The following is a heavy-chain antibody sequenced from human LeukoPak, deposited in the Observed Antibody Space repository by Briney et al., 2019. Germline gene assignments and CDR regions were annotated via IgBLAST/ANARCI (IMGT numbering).Heavy chain of an antibody. D-gene: IGHD4-11*01. J-gene: IGHJ4*02. CDR2: ISGGGGTT. CDR3: SIRPSMTTVTTALDY. CDR1: GFTFSSYA. Sequence: GGSLRLSCAASGFTFSSYAMSWVRQAPGKGLEWVSGISGGGGTTYYADSVEGRFTISRDNSKNTLYLQMNTLRAEDTAVYYCSIRPSMTTVTTALDYWGQGTLVTVSS. V-gene: IGHV3-23*01.